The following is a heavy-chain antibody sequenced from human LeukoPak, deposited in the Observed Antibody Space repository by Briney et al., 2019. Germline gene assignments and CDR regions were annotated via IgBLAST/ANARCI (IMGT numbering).Heavy chain of an antibody. CDR1: GFTFSGDA. Sequence: PGGSLRLSCAASGFTFSGDAMGWVRQAPGKGLEWVLATSGGGGSTYYAVSVKGRFTISRDNSKNTLYLQMNSLRAEDTAVYYCAKDPRAAYDYVWGSYRYAGFDYWGQGTLVTVSA. CDR2: TSGGGGST. D-gene: IGHD3-16*02. V-gene: IGHV3-23*01. J-gene: IGHJ4*02. CDR3: AKDPRAAYDYVWGSYRYAGFDY.